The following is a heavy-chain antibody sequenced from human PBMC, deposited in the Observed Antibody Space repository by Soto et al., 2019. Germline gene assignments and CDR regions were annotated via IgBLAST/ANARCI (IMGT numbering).Heavy chain of an antibody. D-gene: IGHD3-10*01. CDR2: IIPIFGTA. J-gene: IGHJ6*02. CDR3: AGFILWFGELLYGMDV. V-gene: IGHV1-69*13. Sequence: SVKVSCKASGGTFSSYAISWVRQAPGQGLEWMGGIIPIFGTANYAQKFQGRVTITADESTSTAYMELSSLRSEDTAVYYCAGFILWFGELLYGMDVWGQGTTVTVSS. CDR1: GGTFSSYA.